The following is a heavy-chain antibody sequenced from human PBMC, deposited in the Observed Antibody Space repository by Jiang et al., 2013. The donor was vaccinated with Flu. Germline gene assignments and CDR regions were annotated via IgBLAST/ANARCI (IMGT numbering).Heavy chain of an antibody. CDR3: AKDWAPPRFLEWLSPYYFDY. J-gene: IGHJ4*02. V-gene: IGHV3-23*01. Sequence: CAASGFTFSSYAMSWVRQAPGKGLEWVSAISGSGGSTYYADSVKGRFTISRDNSKNTLYLQMNSLRAEDTAVYYCAKDWAPPRFLEWLSPYYFDYWGQGTLVTVSS. D-gene: IGHD3-3*01. CDR1: GFTFSSYA. CDR2: ISGSGGST.